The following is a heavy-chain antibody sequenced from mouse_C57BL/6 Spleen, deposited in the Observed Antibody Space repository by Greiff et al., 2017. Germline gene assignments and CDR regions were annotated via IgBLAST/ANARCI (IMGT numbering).Heavy chain of an antibody. CDR1: GFTFSDYY. CDR2: ISNGGGST. CDR3: ARDGITTVGGGAMDY. Sequence: EVKLVESGGGLVQPGGSLKLSCAASGFTFSDYYMYWVRQTPEKRLEWVAYISNGGGSTYYPDTVKGRFTISRDNAKNTLYLQMSRLKSEDTAMYYCARDGITTVGGGAMDYWGQGTSVTVSS. D-gene: IGHD1-1*01. V-gene: IGHV5-12*01. J-gene: IGHJ4*01.